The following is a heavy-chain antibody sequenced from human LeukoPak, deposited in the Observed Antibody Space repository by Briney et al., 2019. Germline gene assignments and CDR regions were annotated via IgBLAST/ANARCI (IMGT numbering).Heavy chain of an antibody. CDR3: ARRPRWLQDYIND. J-gene: IGHJ4*02. Sequence: SETLSLTCAVSGGSISSSSYYWSWIRQPPGKGLEWVGSIYYSGSTYYNPYLQSRVTISVDTSENQFSLKLSSVTAADTAVDDCARRPRWLQDYINDWGQGTLVTVSS. CDR2: IYYSGST. D-gene: IGHD5-24*01. V-gene: IGHV4-39*07. CDR1: GGSISSSSYY.